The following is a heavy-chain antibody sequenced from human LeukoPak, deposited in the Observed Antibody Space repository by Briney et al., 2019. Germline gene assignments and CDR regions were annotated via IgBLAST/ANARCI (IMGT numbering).Heavy chain of an antibody. D-gene: IGHD1-26*01. Sequence: SETLSLTCTVSGASISSHYWSWIRQPPGKGLEWIGYISYSGSINYNPSLRSRVTISVGTSKNQFSLKLSSVTAADTAVYYCARGIPSGSYKYYFDYWGQGTLVTVSS. CDR1: GASISSHY. CDR3: ARGIPSGSYKYYFDY. CDR2: ISYSGSI. J-gene: IGHJ4*02. V-gene: IGHV4-59*11.